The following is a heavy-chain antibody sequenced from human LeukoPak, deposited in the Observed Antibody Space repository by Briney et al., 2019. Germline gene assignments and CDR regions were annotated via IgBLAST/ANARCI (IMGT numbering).Heavy chain of an antibody. CDR3: ARDGTGSDAFDI. D-gene: IGHD1-1*01. CDR2: ISSSSYI. J-gene: IGHJ3*02. V-gene: IGHV3-21*01. Sequence: PGGSLRLSCAASGFTFSSYSMNWVRQAPGKGLEWVSSISSSSYIYYADSVKDRFTISRDNAKNSLYLQMNSLRAEDTAVYYCARDGTGSDAFDIWGQGTMVTVSS. CDR1: GFTFSSYS.